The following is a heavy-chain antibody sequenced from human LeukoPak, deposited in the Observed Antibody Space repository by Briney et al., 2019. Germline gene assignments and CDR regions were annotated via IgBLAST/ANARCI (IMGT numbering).Heavy chain of an antibody. CDR3: ASGYYDILTDLHDAFDI. J-gene: IGHJ3*02. D-gene: IGHD3-9*01. CDR2: ISAYNGNT. CDR1: GYTFTSYG. Sequence: ASVKVSCKASGYTFTSYGISWGRQAPGQGVEGMGWISAYNGNTNYAQKLQGSVTMTTDTSTSTAYMELRSLRSDDTAVYYCASGYYDILTDLHDAFDIWGQGTMVTVSS. V-gene: IGHV1-18*04.